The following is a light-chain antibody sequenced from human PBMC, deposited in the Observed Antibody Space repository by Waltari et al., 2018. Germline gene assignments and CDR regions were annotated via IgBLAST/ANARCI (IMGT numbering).Light chain of an antibody. CDR1: QSISSW. Sequence: DIQMTQSPSTLSASVGDRVTITCRASQSISSWLAWYQQKPGKAPKLLIYKASSLESGGPAMFSGSGSGTEFTLTISSLQPDDFATYYCQQYNSAWTFGQGTKVEIK. CDR3: QQYNSAWT. J-gene: IGKJ1*01. V-gene: IGKV1-5*03. CDR2: KAS.